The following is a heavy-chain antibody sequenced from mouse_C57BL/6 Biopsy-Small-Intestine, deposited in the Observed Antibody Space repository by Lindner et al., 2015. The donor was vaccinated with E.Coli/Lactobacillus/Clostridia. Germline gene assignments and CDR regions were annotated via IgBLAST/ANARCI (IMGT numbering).Heavy chain of an antibody. J-gene: IGHJ2*01. Sequence: VQLQESGAELVRPGASVKLSCTASGFNIKDDYMHWVKQRPEQGQEWIGWIDPENGDTEYASKFQGKATITADTSSNTAYLQLSSLTSEDTAVYYCTPIYYDYPFDYWGQGTTLTVSS. D-gene: IGHD2-4*01. CDR2: IDPENGDT. CDR3: TPIYYDYPFDY. CDR1: GFNIKDDY. V-gene: IGHV14-4*01.